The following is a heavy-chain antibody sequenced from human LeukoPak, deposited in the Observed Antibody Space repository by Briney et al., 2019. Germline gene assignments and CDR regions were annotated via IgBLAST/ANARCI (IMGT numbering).Heavy chain of an antibody. CDR2: IYYSGST. CDR1: SGSISSGDYY. Sequence: SQTLSLTCTVSSGSISSGDYYWSWIRQPPGKGLEWIGYIYYSGSTYYNPSLKSRVTISVDTSKNQFSLRLSSVTAADTAAYYCARRARWAQDFDYWGQGTLVTVSS. D-gene: IGHD5-24*01. CDR3: ARRARWAQDFDY. J-gene: IGHJ4*02. V-gene: IGHV4-30-4*01.